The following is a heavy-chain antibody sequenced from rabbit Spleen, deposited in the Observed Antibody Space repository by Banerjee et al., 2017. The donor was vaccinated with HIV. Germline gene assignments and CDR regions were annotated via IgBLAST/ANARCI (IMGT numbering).Heavy chain of an antibody. Sequence: QSLEESGGDLVKPGASLTLTCTASGFSFSSSYWMCWVRQAPGKGLEWIASIGTGSGSTYYANWAKGRFTISKTSSAVTLQMTSLTAADTATYFCARDLAGVIGWNFGWWGPGTLVTVS. D-gene: IGHD4-1*01. J-gene: IGHJ6*01. V-gene: IGHV1S40*01. CDR2: IGTGSGST. CDR3: ARDLAGVIGWNFGW. CDR1: GFSFSSSYW.